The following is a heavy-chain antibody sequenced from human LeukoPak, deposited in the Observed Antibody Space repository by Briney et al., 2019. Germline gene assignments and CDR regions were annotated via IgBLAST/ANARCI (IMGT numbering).Heavy chain of an antibody. D-gene: IGHD2-15*01. V-gene: IGHV5-51*01. CDR3: ARYPVGKGWHYYYYYMDG. CDR2: IYPGDSDT. Sequence: SGESLQISCKGSGSSFTSYWIGWVRQLPGKGLEWMGIIYPGDSDTRYSPSFQGQVTISADKSISTAYLQWSSLKASDTAMYYCARYPVGKGWHYYYYYMDGWGKGTTVTVSS. CDR1: GSSFTSYW. J-gene: IGHJ6*03.